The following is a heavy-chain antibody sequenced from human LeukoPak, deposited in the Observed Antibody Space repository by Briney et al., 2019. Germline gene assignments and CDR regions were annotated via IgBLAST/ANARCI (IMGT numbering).Heavy chain of an antibody. CDR2: IHTGGAT. CDR1: GGSPRSVSSGSSS. V-gene: IGHV4-61*02. D-gene: IGHD2-2*01. Sequence: SQTLSLTCTVSGGSPRSVSSGSSSWSWIRQPAGKGLEWIGRIHTGGATKYNPSLKSLLTISSDTSKNQFSLKLTSVTAADTAVYYCARYCSSSSCYSDAFDYWGPGSLVTVSS. J-gene: IGHJ4*02. CDR3: ARYCSSSSCYSDAFDY.